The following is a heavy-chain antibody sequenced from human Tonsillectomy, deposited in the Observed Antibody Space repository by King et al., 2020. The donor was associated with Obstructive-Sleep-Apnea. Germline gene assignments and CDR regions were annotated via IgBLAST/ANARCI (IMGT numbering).Heavy chain of an antibody. CDR3: VKEGGYNSGQNAFDI. CDR2: IRYDGNSK. Sequence: VQLVQSGGGVVQPGTSLRLSCAASGFTFSSYAMHWVRQAPGKGLEWVAFIRYDGNSKCYADSGKGRFTISRDNSKNMLYLQMNGLRAEDTAVYYCVKEGGYNSGQNAFDIWGQGTMVTVSS. J-gene: IGHJ3*02. V-gene: IGHV3-30*02. D-gene: IGHD6-19*01. CDR1: GFTFSSYA.